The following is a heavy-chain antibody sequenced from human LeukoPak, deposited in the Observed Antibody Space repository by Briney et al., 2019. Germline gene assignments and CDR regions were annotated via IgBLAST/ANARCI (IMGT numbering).Heavy chain of an antibody. V-gene: IGHV4-59*01. Sequence: SETLSLTCTVSGGSISSYYWSWIRQPPGKGLEWIGYIYYSGSTNYNPSLKSRVTIPVDTSKTQFSLKLSSVTAADTAVYYCARDLGYRYFDYWGQGTLVTVSS. J-gene: IGHJ4*02. CDR2: IYYSGST. CDR1: GGSISSYY. D-gene: IGHD3-16*02. CDR3: ARDLGYRYFDY.